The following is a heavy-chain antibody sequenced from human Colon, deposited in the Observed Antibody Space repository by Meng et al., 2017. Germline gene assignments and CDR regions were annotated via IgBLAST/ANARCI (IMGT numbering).Heavy chain of an antibody. CDR1: GFPFTGYT. CDR3: ARGAITRTATALGW. Sequence: QVQSVQSGAEVKKPGASVKLSCKTSGFPFTGYTLHWVRQAPGQSLEWMGWINAADGSTKYSQKFLDRVTITRDTSASTVYMELSSLTSEDTAVYYCARGAITRTATALGWWGQGTLVTVSS. V-gene: IGHV1-3*01. D-gene: IGHD6-19*01. J-gene: IGHJ4*02. CDR2: INAADGST.